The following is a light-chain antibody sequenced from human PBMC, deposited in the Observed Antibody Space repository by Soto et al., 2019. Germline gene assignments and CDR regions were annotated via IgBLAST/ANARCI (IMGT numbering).Light chain of an antibody. V-gene: IGKV1-5*01. CDR3: QQYYSYPWT. CDR2: DIS. CDR1: QIVSNV. Sequence: DIQMTQSPSTLSASVGVRVTITRRASQIVSNVLAWFQQRPGEGPKLLIYDISSLGSGVPSRFSGSGSATGTEFTLTISSLQPDDLATYYCQQYYSYPWTFGQGTKVDSK. J-gene: IGKJ1*01.